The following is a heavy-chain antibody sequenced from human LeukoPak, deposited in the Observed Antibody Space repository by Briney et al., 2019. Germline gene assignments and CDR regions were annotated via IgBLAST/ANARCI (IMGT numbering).Heavy chain of an antibody. Sequence: GGSLRLSCAASGFTFRSSWMHWVRQGPGKGLVWVSRINNDGSATTYADSVKGRFTISRDTAKNTVFLQMNSLRAEDTAVYYCARDVGDIAYDWGQGTLVTVSS. CDR1: GFTFRSSW. J-gene: IGHJ4*02. V-gene: IGHV3-74*01. CDR3: ARDVGDIAYD. CDR2: INNDGSAT. D-gene: IGHD5-12*01.